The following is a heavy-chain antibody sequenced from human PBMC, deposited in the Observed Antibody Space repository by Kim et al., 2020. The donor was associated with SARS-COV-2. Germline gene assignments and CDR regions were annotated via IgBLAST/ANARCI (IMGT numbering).Heavy chain of an antibody. Sequence: GGSLRLSRAASGFTFSSYAMSWVRQAPGKGLEWVSGISGNGESTYYADSVKGRFTISRDTSKSTLYLQMNSLRAEDTAVYYCARDRRGFNPYYGMDVWGQGTTVTVSS. V-gene: IGHV3-23*01. CDR1: GFTFSSYA. CDR3: ARDRRGFNPYYGMDV. J-gene: IGHJ6*02. D-gene: IGHD3-10*01. CDR2: ISGNGEST.